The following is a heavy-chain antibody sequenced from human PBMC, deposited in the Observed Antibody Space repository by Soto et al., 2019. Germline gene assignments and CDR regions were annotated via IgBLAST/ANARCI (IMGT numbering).Heavy chain of an antibody. CDR2: IYYSGST. CDR1: GGSISSYY. Sequence: PSETLSLTCTVSGGSISSYYWSWIRQPPGKGLEWIGYIYYSGSTNYNPSLKSRVTISVDTSKNQFSLKLSSVTAADTAVYYCASFTASSSNWGQGTLVTAPQ. J-gene: IGHJ4*02. V-gene: IGHV4-59*08. CDR3: ASFTASSSN.